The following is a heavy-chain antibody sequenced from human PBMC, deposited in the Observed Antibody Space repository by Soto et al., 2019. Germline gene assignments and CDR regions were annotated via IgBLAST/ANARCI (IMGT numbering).Heavy chain of an antibody. CDR1: GGSISSYY. CDR2: IYYSGST. J-gene: IGHJ4*02. CDR3: ARLATRYYFDD. Sequence: SETLSLTCTVSGGSISSYYWSWIRQPPGKGLEWIGYIYYSGSTNYNPSLKSRVTISVDTSKNQFSLKMSSVTAADTAVYYCARLATRYYFDDWGQATRVTVSS. D-gene: IGHD1-1*01. V-gene: IGHV4-59*01.